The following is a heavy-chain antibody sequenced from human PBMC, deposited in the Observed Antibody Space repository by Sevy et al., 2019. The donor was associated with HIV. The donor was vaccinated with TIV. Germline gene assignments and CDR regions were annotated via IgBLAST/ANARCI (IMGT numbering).Heavy chain of an antibody. CDR3: ARGPTPYQLLPKAGWFDP. V-gene: IGHV4-34*01. J-gene: IGHJ5*02. CDR1: GGSFSGYY. D-gene: IGHD2-2*01. CDR2: INHSGST. Sequence: SETLSLTCAVYGGSFSGYYWSWIRQPPGKGLEWIGEINHSGSTNYNPSLKSRVTILVDTSKNQFSLKLSSVTAADTAVYYCARGPTPYQLLPKAGWFDPWGQGTLVTVSS.